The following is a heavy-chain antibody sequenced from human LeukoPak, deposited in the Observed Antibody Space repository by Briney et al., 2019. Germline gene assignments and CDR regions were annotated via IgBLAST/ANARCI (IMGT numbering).Heavy chain of an antibody. CDR1: GGSFSGYY. Sequence: PSETLSLTCAVYGGSFSGYYWSWIRQPPGKGLEWIGEINHSGSTNYNPSLKSRVTISVDTSKNQFSLKLSSVTAADTGVYYCAREPKYSSGWQPFDYWGQGTLVTVSS. CDR2: INHSGST. D-gene: IGHD6-19*01. J-gene: IGHJ4*02. CDR3: AREPKYSSGWQPFDY. V-gene: IGHV4-34*01.